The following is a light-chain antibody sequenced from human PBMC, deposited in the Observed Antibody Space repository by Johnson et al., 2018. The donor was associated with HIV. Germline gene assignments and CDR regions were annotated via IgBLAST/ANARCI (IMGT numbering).Light chain of an antibody. CDR2: DNN. Sequence: QSVLTQPPSVSAAPGQKVTISCSGSSSNIGDNYVSWYQHLPGTAPKLLIYDNNKRPSGIPDRFSGPKSGTSATLGITGLQTGDEADYYCGTWDSSLSSYVFGTGTKVTVL. V-gene: IGLV1-51*01. CDR1: SSNIGDNY. J-gene: IGLJ1*01. CDR3: GTWDSSLSSYV.